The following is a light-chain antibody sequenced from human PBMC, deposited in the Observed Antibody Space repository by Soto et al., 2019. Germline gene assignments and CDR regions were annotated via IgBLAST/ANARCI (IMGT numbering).Light chain of an antibody. V-gene: IGLV2-23*02. J-gene: IGLJ1*01. CDR1: SRDVETYNL. CDR2: EDN. CDR3: CSYATINTFV. Sequence: QSALTQPASVSGSHGQSITISCTGPSRDVETYNLVSWYQQHPGKATKLLISEDNKRPSGVSTRFSGSKSGNTASLSLSGLQAEDEDEYFCCSYATINTFVFGTGTKLTVL.